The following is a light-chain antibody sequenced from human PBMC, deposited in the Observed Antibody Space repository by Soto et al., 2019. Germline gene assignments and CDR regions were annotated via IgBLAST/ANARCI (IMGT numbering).Light chain of an antibody. J-gene: IGKJ4*01. Sequence: EIVLTQSPGTLSLSPGERATLSCRASQSVSSSSYLAWYQQKPGQAPRLLIYGASSRATGIPDRFSGSGSGPDFTLTISRLEPEDFAVYYCQQYGSSPLTFGGGTKVEIK. CDR2: GAS. CDR1: QSVSSSSY. CDR3: QQYGSSPLT. V-gene: IGKV3-20*01.